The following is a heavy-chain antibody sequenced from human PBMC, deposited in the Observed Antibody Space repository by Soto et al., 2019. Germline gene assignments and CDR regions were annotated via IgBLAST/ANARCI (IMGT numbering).Heavy chain of an antibody. CDR3: ARGGITSDFGMDV. J-gene: IGHJ6*02. CDR1: GFTFSDHY. Sequence: GGSLRLSCAVSGFTFSDHYMDWVRQAPGKGLEWVGRSRNKGNIYTTEYAASVKGRFTISRDDSQNSLYLQMNSLKTEDTAVYYCARGGITSDFGMDVWGQGTTVTVSS. CDR2: SRNKGNIYTT. V-gene: IGHV3-72*01. D-gene: IGHD1-26*01.